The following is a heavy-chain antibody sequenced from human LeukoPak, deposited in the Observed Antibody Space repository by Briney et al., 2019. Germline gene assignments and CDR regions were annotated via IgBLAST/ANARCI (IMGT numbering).Heavy chain of an antibody. Sequence: SETLSLTCTVSGGSISSSSYYWGWIRQPPGKGLEWIGSIYYSGSTYYNPSLKSRVTISVDTSKNQFSLKLSSVTAADTAVYYCARGNVAAAAPPHFDYWGQGTLVTVSS. J-gene: IGHJ4*02. D-gene: IGHD6-13*01. CDR1: GGSISSSSYY. V-gene: IGHV4-39*01. CDR2: IYYSGST. CDR3: ARGNVAAAAPPHFDY.